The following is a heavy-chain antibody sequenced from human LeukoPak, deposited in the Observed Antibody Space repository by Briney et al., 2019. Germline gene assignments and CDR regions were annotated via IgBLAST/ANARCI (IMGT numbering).Heavy chain of an antibody. CDR2: VNGDGSAT. J-gene: IGHJ4*02. CDR3: ARNHYGSVDY. CDR1: GFTFSNYW. V-gene: IGHV3-74*01. Sequence: GGSLRLSCAASGFTFSNYWMHWVRQAPGKGLVWVSRVNGDGSATNYADSVKGRFTISRDSAKNTLYLQMNSLRPEDTAVYYCARNHYGSVDYWGQGTLVTVSS. D-gene: IGHD3-10*01.